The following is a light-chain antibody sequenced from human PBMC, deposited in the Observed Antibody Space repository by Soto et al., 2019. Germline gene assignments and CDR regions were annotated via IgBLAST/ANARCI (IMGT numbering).Light chain of an antibody. J-gene: IGKJ5*01. V-gene: IGKV1-9*01. CDR1: QAISSH. Sequence: QLTLSPSSVSAYVRDRVTITCRASQAISSHLAWYQQKPGKAPKLLVYVASTLQSGVPSRFSGSGSGTDFTLTISSLQPEDFATYYCQQLHDYPITFGQGTRLAI. CDR3: QQLHDYPIT. CDR2: VAS.